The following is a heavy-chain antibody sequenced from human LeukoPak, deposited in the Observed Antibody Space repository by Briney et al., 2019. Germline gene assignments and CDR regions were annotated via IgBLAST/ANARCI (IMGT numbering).Heavy chain of an antibody. J-gene: IGHJ4*02. Sequence: SQTLSLTCTVSGGSISSGDYYWDWIRQPPGKGLEWIGYIYYSGSTYYSPSLKSRVSISVDTSKNQFSLKLSSVTAADTAVYYCARDNGGYDGIDYWGQGTLVTVSS. CDR3: ARDNGGYDGIDY. V-gene: IGHV4-30-4*01. D-gene: IGHD5-12*01. CDR1: GGSISSGDYY. CDR2: IYYSGST.